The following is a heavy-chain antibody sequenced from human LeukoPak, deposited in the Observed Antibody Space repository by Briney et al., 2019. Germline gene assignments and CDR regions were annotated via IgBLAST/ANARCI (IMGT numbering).Heavy chain of an antibody. Sequence: SETLSLTCTVSGGSITSGGFYWTWIRQHPGKGLEWIGYIYYSGSTYYNPSLKSRLTISVDTSKNQFSLKLSSVTAADTAVYYCARGPNYPSPSPFDYWGQGTLVTVSS. V-gene: IGHV4-31*03. D-gene: IGHD5-24*01. CDR3: ARGPNYPSPSPFDY. J-gene: IGHJ4*02. CDR1: GGSITSGGFY. CDR2: IYYSGST.